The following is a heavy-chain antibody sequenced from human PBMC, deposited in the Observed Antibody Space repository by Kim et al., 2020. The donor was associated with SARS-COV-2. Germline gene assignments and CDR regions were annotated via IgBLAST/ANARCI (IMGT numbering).Heavy chain of an antibody. CDR1: GGSISSSNW. D-gene: IGHD6-19*01. V-gene: IGHV4-4*02. CDR2: IYHSGST. CDR3: ARLGLQWLVQEPERWTPSYYYYGMDV. Sequence: SETLSLTCAVSGGSISSSNWWSWVRQPPGKGLEWIGEIYHSGSTNYNPSLKSRVTISVDKSKNQFSLKLSSVTAADTAVYYCARLGLQWLVQEPERWTPSYYYYGMDVWGQGTTVTVSS. J-gene: IGHJ6*02.